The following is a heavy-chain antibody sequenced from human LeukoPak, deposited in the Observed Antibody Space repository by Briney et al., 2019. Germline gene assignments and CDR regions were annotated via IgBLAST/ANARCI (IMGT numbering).Heavy chain of an antibody. D-gene: IGHD3-10*01. Sequence: SVKVSCKASGFTFTSSAMQWVRQARGQRLEWIGWIVVGSGNTNYAQKFQERVTITRDMSTSTAYMELSSLRSEDTAVYYCAADTSYYYGSGSYYPYYYYMDVWGEGTTVTISS. V-gene: IGHV1-58*02. CDR3: AADTSYYYGSGSYYPYYYYMDV. CDR2: IVVGSGNT. CDR1: GFTFTSSA. J-gene: IGHJ6*03.